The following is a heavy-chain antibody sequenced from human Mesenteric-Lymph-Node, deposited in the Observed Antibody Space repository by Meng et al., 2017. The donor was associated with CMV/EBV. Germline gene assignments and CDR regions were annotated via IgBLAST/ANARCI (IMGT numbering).Heavy chain of an antibody. CDR1: GGWFRRDY. CDR2: SNQSRST. D-gene: IGHD4-23*01. CDR3: ARHQRWLKSEGGFNY. V-gene: IGHV4-34*01. J-gene: IGHJ4*02. Sequence: QVQLAEWGAGILKPPETLSLTSAVYGGWFRRDYLGSIRQPPGKGLEWIGESNQSRSTNDHPSLNSRVTISVHTSKNQFSLKLSSVTAADTAVYYCARHQRWLKSEGGFNYWGQGTLVTVSS.